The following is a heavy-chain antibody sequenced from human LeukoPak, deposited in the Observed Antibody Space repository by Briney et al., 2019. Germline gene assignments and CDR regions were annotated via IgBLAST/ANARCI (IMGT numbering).Heavy chain of an antibody. CDR2: FSATDHSA. Sequence: PGGSLRLSCAASGFTLSSYAMTWGRQAPGTGLEWVSAFSATDHSAQYAQSLKGRFTISRDNSKSTLYLQMNSLRAEYTAVYYCAKDPHPGDYDILTVYPDYWGQGTLVTVSS. V-gene: IGHV3-23*01. CDR3: AKDPHPGDYDILTVYPDY. D-gene: IGHD3-9*01. J-gene: IGHJ4*02. CDR1: GFTLSSYA.